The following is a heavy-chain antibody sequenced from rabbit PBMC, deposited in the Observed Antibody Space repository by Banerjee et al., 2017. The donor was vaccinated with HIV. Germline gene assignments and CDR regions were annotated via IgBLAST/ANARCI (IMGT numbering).Heavy chain of an antibody. CDR2: IDPVFGTT. CDR3: ARGRAVGYLGSGDGWDL. D-gene: IGHD4-2*01. Sequence: QLVQSGGGLVKPGASLTLTCKASGFTLSTHWMSWVRQAPGKGLEWIGYIDPVFGTTNYANWVNGRFTISSHNAQNTLYLQLNSLTAADTATYFCARGRAVGYLGSGDGWDLWGPGTLVTVS. V-gene: IGHV1S7*01. J-gene: IGHJ4*01. CDR1: GFTLSTHW.